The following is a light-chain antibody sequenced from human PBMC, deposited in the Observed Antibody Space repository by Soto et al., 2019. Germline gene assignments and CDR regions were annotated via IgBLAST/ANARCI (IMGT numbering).Light chain of an antibody. CDR2: EVS. J-gene: IGLJ3*02. V-gene: IGLV2-14*01. Sequence: QSALTQPASVSGSPGQSITISCTGTSSDVGGYNYVSWYQQHPGKAPQLMIYEVSNRPSGVSNRFSGSKSGNTASLTISGLQAEDEADYSCSSYTTSSTHWVFGGGTKLTVL. CDR1: SSDVGGYNY. CDR3: SSYTTSSTHWV.